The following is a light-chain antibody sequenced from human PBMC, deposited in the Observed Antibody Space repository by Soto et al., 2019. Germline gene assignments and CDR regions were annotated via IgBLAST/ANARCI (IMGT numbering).Light chain of an antibody. CDR2: AAS. V-gene: IGKV3-20*01. CDR1: QSVDSRY. Sequence: EIVLTQSPGTLSLSPGERATLSCRASQSVDSRYLAWYQQKPGQAPRLLIYAASSRATGIPDRFIASGSGTDFTLTISRLEPEDFAVYYCQQYGSSLTWTFGQGTKVEIK. J-gene: IGKJ1*01. CDR3: QQYGSSLTWT.